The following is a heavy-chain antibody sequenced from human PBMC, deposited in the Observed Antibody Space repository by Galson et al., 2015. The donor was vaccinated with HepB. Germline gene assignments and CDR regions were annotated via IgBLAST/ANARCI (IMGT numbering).Heavy chain of an antibody. CDR1: GGSISSTTYQ. J-gene: IGHJ4*02. V-gene: IGHV4-39*07. D-gene: IGHD3-3*01. CDR2: MYYSGST. CDR3: VRERVRYDLWSAYYHDY. Sequence: SETLSLTCSVSGGSISSTTYQWGWIRQPPGKGLEWIGSMYYSGSTYYNPSLKSRVTISVDTSKNQFSLKLRSVTAADTAVYYCVRERVRYDLWSAYYHDYWGQGTLVTVSS.